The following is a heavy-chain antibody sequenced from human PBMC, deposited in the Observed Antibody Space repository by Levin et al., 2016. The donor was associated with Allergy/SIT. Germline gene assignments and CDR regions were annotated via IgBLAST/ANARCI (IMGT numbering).Heavy chain of an antibody. V-gene: IGHV1-69*06. Sequence: SVKVSCKASGGTFSSYAISWVRQAPGQGLEWMGGIIPIFGTANYAQKFQGRVTITADKSTSTAYMELSSLRSEDTAVYYCASYYYDSSGYYYNWFDPWGQGTLVTVSS. CDR3: ASYYYDSSGYYYNWFDP. J-gene: IGHJ5*02. CDR2: IIPIFGTA. D-gene: IGHD3-22*01. CDR1: GGTFSSYA.